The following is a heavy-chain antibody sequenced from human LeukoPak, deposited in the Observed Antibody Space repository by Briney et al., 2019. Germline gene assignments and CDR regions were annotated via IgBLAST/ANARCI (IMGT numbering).Heavy chain of an antibody. Sequence: ASGKVSCKASGYTFSRHDIYWVRQAPGQGLEWMGWMNLNSGDTYYAQSFQGRFSITSDTSKSTTYMDLASLAPEDTAVYYCARVPVPAPRRGLYFDYWGQGTLITVSS. CDR3: ARVPVPAPRRGLYFDY. CDR1: GYTFSRHD. J-gene: IGHJ4*02. CDR2: MNLNSGDT. D-gene: IGHD2-2*01. V-gene: IGHV1-8*01.